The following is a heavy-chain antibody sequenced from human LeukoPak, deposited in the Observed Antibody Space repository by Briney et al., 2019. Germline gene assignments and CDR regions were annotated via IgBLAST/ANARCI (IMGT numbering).Heavy chain of an antibody. J-gene: IGHJ4*02. D-gene: IGHD5-24*01. CDR1: GGTLSSYA. CDR2: IIPIFGTA. CDR3: ARVTMATIYYFDY. V-gene: IGHV1-69*05. Sequence: GASVKVSCKASGGTLSSYAISWVRQAPGQGLEWMGGIIPIFGTANYAQKFQGRVTITTDESTSTAYVELSSLRSEDTAVYYCARVTMATIYYFDYWGQGTLVTVSS.